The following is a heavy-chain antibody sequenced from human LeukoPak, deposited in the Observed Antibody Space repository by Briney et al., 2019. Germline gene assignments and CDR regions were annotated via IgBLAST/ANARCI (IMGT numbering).Heavy chain of an antibody. CDR1: GFTFNNYW. CDR3: ARDKGALDY. CDR2: INSDGSTT. V-gene: IGHV3-74*01. Sequence: PGGSLRPSCAASGFTFNNYWMRWVRQAPGKGLVWVSRINSDGSTTRYADSVKGRFTISRDNAKNTVYLQMNSLRAEDTAVYYCARDKGALDYWGQGTLVTVSS. J-gene: IGHJ4*02. D-gene: IGHD1-26*01.